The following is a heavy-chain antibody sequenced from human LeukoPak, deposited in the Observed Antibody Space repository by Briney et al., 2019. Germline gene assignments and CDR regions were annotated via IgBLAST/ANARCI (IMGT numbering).Heavy chain of an antibody. D-gene: IGHD3-16*01. J-gene: IGHJ6*02. CDR2: IYSGGST. CDR3: ASRMYYDYVWGALDV. Sequence: GGSLRLSCSASGFTFSSYAMHWVRQAPGKGLEWVSVIYSGGSTYYADSVKGRFTISRDNSKNTLYLQMNSLRAEDTAVYYCASRMYYDYVWGALDVWGQGTTVTVSS. V-gene: IGHV3-53*01. CDR1: GFTFSSYA.